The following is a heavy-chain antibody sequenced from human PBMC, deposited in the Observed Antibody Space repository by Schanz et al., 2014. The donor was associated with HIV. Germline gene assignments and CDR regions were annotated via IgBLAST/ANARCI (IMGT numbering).Heavy chain of an antibody. Sequence: QVQLQQWGAGLLKPSETLSLTCAVYGGSFNDYYWSWIRQPPGKGLEWIGEINHIGSTNYNPSLKSRVTISVDTSKSQFSLKLTSVTAADTAVYYCARVGRAAAGFIYYYGMDVWGQGTTVTVSS. V-gene: IGHV4-34*01. CDR2: INHIGST. J-gene: IGHJ6*02. CDR3: ARVGRAAAGFIYYYGMDV. D-gene: IGHD6-13*01. CDR1: GGSFNDYY.